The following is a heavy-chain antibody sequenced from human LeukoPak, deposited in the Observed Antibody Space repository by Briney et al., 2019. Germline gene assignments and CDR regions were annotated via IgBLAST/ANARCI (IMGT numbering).Heavy chain of an antibody. Sequence: GGSLRLSCAASGFTFSSYWMSWVRQAPGKGLEWVANIKQDESKRYYVDSVKGRFTISRDNAKNSLYLQINSLRAEDTAVYYCAREASLYCSGNDCYWAFDRWGQGTLVTVSS. V-gene: IGHV3-7*01. J-gene: IGHJ5*02. CDR2: IKQDESKR. D-gene: IGHD2-15*01. CDR3: AREASLYCSGNDCYWAFDR. CDR1: GFTFSSYW.